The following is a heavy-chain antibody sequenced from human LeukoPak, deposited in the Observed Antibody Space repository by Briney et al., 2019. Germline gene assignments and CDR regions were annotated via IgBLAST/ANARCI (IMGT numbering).Heavy chain of an antibody. CDR3: AKVVGIAVAGTVDY. V-gene: IGHV3-23*01. J-gene: IGHJ4*02. Sequence: GSLRLSCAASGFTFSSYAMSWVRQAPGKGLEWVSAISGSGGSTYYADSVKGRFTISRDNSKNTLYLQMNSLRAEDTAVYYCAKVVGIAVAGTVDYWGQGTLVTVSS. CDR2: ISGSGGST. CDR1: GFTFSSYA. D-gene: IGHD6-19*01.